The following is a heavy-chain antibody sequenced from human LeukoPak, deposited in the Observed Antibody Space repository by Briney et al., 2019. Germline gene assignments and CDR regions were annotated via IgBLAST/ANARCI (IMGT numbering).Heavy chain of an antibody. Sequence: SETLSLTCAVYGGSFSGYYWSWIRQPPGEGLEWIGEINHSGSTNYNPSLKSRVTISVDTSKNQFSLKLSSVTAADTAVYYCARGGYYYDSSGTMRPWGYWGQGTLVTVSS. CDR2: INHSGST. D-gene: IGHD3-22*01. V-gene: IGHV4-34*01. CDR3: ARGGYYYDSSGTMRPWGY. CDR1: GGSFSGYY. J-gene: IGHJ4*02.